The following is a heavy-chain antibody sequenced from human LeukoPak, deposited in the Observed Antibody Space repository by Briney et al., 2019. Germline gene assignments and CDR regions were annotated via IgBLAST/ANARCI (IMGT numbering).Heavy chain of an antibody. CDR3: ARVATYKLDN. D-gene: IGHD1-1*01. Sequence: GGPLRLSCAASGFTLSSYWMSWVRQAPGKGLEWVANIKQDGREKYNVRSVKVQFTISRDNAKNSLYLQMNSLRAEDTAVYYCARVATYKLDNWGQGTLVTVSS. CDR2: IKQDGREK. V-gene: IGHV3-7*01. CDR1: GFTLSSYW. J-gene: IGHJ4*02.